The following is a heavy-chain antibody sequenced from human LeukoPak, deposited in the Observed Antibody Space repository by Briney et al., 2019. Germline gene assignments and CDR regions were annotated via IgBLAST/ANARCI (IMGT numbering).Heavy chain of an antibody. V-gene: IGHV1-18*04. Sequence: EASVKVSCKASGYTFTGYYMHWVRQAPGQGLEWMGWISAYNGNTNYAQKLQGRVTMTTDTSTSTAYMELRSLRSDDTAVYYCARLLGATFDYWGQGTLVTVSS. CDR1: GYTFTGYY. CDR2: ISAYNGNT. CDR3: ARLLGATFDY. J-gene: IGHJ4*02. D-gene: IGHD1-26*01.